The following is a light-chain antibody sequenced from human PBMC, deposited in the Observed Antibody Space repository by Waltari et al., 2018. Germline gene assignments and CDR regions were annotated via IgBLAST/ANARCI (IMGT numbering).Light chain of an antibody. CDR1: SSDVGGYNS. CDR3: SSYGGSNNLV. Sequence: QSALTQPPSASGSPGQSVTISCTGTSSDVGGYNSVSWYQQHPGKAPKVMIYEVSKRPSGVPDRFSGSKSGNTASLTVSGVQAEDEADYYCSSYGGSNNLVFGGGTKLTVL. V-gene: IGLV2-8*01. J-gene: IGLJ3*02. CDR2: EVS.